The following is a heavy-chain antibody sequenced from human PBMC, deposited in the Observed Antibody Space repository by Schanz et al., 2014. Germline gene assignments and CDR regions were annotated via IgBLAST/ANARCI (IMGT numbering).Heavy chain of an antibody. D-gene: IGHD3-10*01. Sequence: QVQLQQWGAGLLKPSETLSLICVINGGSFSAYHWSWLRQSPGKGPEWIGEISHDGTTNYNPSLNSRVTISGDPSKNQFSLNLTSVTAADTAVYYCASRRRMGISMVRGILKGWFDPWGQGTLVNVSS. CDR1: GGSFSAYH. CDR2: ISHDGTT. V-gene: IGHV4-34*02. CDR3: ASRRRMGISMVRGILKGWFDP. J-gene: IGHJ5*02.